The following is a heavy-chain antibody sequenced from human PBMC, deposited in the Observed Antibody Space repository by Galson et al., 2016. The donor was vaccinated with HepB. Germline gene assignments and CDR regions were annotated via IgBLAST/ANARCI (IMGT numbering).Heavy chain of an antibody. D-gene: IGHD5-18*01. V-gene: IGHV3-23*01. CDR3: AKELYSYGPQAHFDY. CDR1: RFTFSNYA. CDR2: VSGSGGST. J-gene: IGHJ4*02. Sequence: SLRLSCAASRFTFSNYAMTWVRQAPGKGLEWVSAVSGSGGSTYYADSVKGRFTISRDNAKNTLYLQMNSLRAEDTAVYYGAKELYSYGPQAHFDYWGQGTLVTVSS.